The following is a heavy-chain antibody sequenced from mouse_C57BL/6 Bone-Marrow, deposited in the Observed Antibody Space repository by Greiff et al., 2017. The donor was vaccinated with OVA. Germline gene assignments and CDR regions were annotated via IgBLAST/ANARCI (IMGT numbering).Heavy chain of an antibody. V-gene: IGHV1-50*01. J-gene: IGHJ1*03. CDR2: IDPSDSYT. CDR3: ARSKELNWYFDV. Sequence: VQLQQPGAELVQPGASVKLSCKASGYTFTSYWMQWVKQRPGQGLEWIGEIDPSDSYTNYNQKFKGKATLTVDTSSSTAYMQLSSLTSEDSAVYYCARSKELNWYFDVWGTGTTVTVSS. CDR1: GYTFTSYW.